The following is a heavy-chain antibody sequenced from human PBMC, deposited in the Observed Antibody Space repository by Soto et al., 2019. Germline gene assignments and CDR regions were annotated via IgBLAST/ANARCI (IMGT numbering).Heavy chain of an antibody. CDR3: ARESRGWELLYYFDY. J-gene: IGHJ4*02. CDR2: ISYDGSNK. D-gene: IGHD1-26*01. Sequence: QVQLVESGGGVVQPGRSLRLSCAASGFTFSSYAMHWVRQAPGKGLEWVAVISYDGSNKYYADSVKGRFTISRDNSKNTLYLQMNRLRAEDTAVYYCARESRGWELLYYFDYWGQGTLVTVSS. V-gene: IGHV3-30-3*01. CDR1: GFTFSSYA.